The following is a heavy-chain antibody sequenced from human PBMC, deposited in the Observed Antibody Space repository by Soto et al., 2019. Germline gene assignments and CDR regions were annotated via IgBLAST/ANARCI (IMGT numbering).Heavy chain of an antibody. J-gene: IGHJ5*02. CDR2: ISTSGDTI. D-gene: IGHD6-6*01. CDR1: GFIFRDYF. Sequence: QVKLVESGGGLVKPGGSLRLSCAASGFIFRDYFMSWFRQAPGKGLEWLSYISTSGDTIEYTDSVQGRFTMSRDNARNLVSLQMNTLRVDDPAVYYWAKGLGFSSSSWSAPWGQGTRVTVSS. V-gene: IGHV3-11*01. CDR3: AKGLGFSSSSWSAP.